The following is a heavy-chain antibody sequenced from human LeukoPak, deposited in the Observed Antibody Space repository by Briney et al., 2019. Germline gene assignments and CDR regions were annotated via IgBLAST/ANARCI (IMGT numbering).Heavy chain of an antibody. CDR3: ARGDLGSFDY. J-gene: IGHJ4*02. CDR1: GFTFSSYE. D-gene: IGHD2-15*01. CDR2: VSSSGSTI. Sequence: GGSLRLSCAASGFTFSSYEMNWVRQAPGKGLEWVSYVSSSGSTIYYADSVKGRFTISRDNAKNSLYLQMNSLRAEDTAVYYCARGDLGSFDYWGQGTLVTVSS. V-gene: IGHV3-48*03.